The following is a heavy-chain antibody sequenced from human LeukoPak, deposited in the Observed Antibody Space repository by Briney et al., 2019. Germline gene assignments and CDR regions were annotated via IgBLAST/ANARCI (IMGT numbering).Heavy chain of an antibody. D-gene: IGHD3-10*01. Sequence: GGSLRLSCAASGFTFSGYAMSWVRQAPGKGLEWVSAISGSGGSTYYADSVKGRFTISRDNSRNTLYLQMNSLRAEDTAVYYCAKVRGSGSYYRRGYFDYWGQGTLVTVSS. V-gene: IGHV3-23*01. CDR1: GFTFSGYA. J-gene: IGHJ4*02. CDR2: ISGSGGST. CDR3: AKVRGSGSYYRRGYFDY.